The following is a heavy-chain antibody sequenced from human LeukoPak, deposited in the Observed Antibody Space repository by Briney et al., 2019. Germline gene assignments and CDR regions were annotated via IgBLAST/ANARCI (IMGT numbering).Heavy chain of an antibody. CDR1: GFTFSNYW. V-gene: IGHV3-7*01. J-gene: IGHJ4*02. D-gene: IGHD5-12*01. CDR2: IKQDGSEK. CDR3: ARAAGGYSGYGSFDY. Sequence: GGSLRLSCAASGFTFSNYWMSWVRQAPGKGLEWVANIKQDGSEKYYVDSVRGRFTISRDNAKNSLYLQMNSLRAEDTAVYYCARAAGGYSGYGSFDYWGQGTLVTVSS.